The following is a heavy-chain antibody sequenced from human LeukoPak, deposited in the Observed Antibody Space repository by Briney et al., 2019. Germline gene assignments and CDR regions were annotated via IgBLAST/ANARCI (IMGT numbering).Heavy chain of an antibody. V-gene: IGHV1-69*04. CDR1: GGTFSSYA. J-gene: IGHJ4*02. Sequence: SVKVSCKASGGTFSSYAISWVRQAPGQGLEWMGRIIPILGIANYAQKFQGRVTITADKSTSTAYMGLSSLRSEDTAVYYCARDGIDSFDYWGQGTLVTVSS. D-gene: IGHD2-21*01. CDR3: ARDGIDSFDY. CDR2: IIPILGIA.